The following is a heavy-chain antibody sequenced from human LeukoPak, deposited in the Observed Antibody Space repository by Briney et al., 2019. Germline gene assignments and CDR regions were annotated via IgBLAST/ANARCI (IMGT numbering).Heavy chain of an antibody. Sequence: GGSLRLSCAASGFTFSSYTMNWVRQAPGRGLEWVGRIKTKTDGGTTDYAAPVKGRFNISRDDSKSTLYLQMNSLKIEDTAVYYCTSDRATYYDIFTGYCFDSWGQGTLVTVSS. CDR3: TSDRATYYDIFTGYCFDS. CDR1: GFTFSSYT. CDR2: IKTKTDGGTT. V-gene: IGHV3-15*01. D-gene: IGHD3-9*01. J-gene: IGHJ4*02.